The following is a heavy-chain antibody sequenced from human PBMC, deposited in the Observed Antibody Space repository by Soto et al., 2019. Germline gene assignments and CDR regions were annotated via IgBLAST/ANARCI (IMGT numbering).Heavy chain of an antibody. J-gene: IGHJ4*02. Sequence: PSETLSLTCTVSGGSISSGAYYWGWIRQPPGETLEWIGSIYYSGNTYYNPSLKSRVVIFVDTSRNQFSLHMSSVTASDTALSYCARTGDDSGFSLDYWGKGTLVTVSS. CDR3: ARTGDDSGFSLDY. CDR2: IYYSGNT. CDR1: GGSISSGAYY. V-gene: IGHV4-39*01. D-gene: IGHD3-22*01.